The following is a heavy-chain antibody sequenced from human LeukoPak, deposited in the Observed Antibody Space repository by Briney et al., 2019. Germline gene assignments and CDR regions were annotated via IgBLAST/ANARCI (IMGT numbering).Heavy chain of an antibody. J-gene: IGHJ3*02. D-gene: IGHD3-10*01. CDR2: IRYDGSNK. CDR1: GFTFSSYG. Sequence: PGGSLRLSCAASGFTFSSYGMHWVRQAPGKGLEWVAFIRYDGSNKYYADSVKGRFTISRDNSKNTLYLLMNSLRAEDTAVYYCAKDGRQRKTYFYGSGSANAFDIWGQGTMVTVSS. V-gene: IGHV3-30*02. CDR3: AKDGRQRKTYFYGSGSANAFDI.